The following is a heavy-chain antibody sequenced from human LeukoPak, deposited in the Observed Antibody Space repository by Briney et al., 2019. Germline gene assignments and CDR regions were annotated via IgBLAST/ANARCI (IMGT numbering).Heavy chain of an antibody. V-gene: IGHV3-21*01. CDR2: ISSSSSYI. J-gene: IGHJ4*02. Sequence: PGGSLRLSCVVSGFTLSSYAMSWVRQAPGKGLEWVSSISSSSSYIYYADSVKGRFTISRDNAKNSLYLQMNSLRAEDTAVYYCVGLSDYYDSSGYNYWGQGTLVTVSS. D-gene: IGHD3-22*01. CDR1: GFTLSSYA. CDR3: VGLSDYYDSSGYNY.